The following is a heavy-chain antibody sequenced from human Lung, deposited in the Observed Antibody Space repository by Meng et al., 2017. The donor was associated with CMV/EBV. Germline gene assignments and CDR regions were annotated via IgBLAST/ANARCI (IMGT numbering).Heavy chain of an antibody. V-gene: IGHV1-69*10. CDR3: ARGRGNQPLFDF. D-gene: IGHD2/OR15-2a*01. CDR2: LIPVLNKA. J-gene: IGHJ4*02. Sequence: QARLVQVGAEVKKPGSSVKVACKTSGGSFSTYTFSWVRQAPGQGLEWMGGLIPVLNKAKSAPRFQDRVTFTADETTTTAYMEPSSLTFEDTAVYFCARGRGNQPLFDFWGQGTLVTVSS. CDR1: GGSFSTYT.